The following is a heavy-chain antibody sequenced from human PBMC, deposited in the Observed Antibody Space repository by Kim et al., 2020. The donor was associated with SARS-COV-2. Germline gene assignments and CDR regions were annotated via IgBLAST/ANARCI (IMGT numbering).Heavy chain of an antibody. Sequence: YAQKVQGRVTMTRDTSISTAYMELSRLRSDDTVVYYCARASLAGDYFDYWGQGTLVTVSS. D-gene: IGHD3-3*02. CDR3: ARASLAGDYFDY. V-gene: IGHV1-2*05. J-gene: IGHJ4*02.